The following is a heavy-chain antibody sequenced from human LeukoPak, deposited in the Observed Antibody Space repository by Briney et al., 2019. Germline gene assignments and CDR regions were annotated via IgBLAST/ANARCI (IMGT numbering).Heavy chain of an antibody. CDR2: ISYDGSNK. J-gene: IGHJ3*02. Sequence: GGSPRLSCAASGFTFSSYGMHWVRQAPGKGLEWVAVISYDGSNKYYADSVKGRFTISRDNSKNTLYLQMNSLRAEDTAVYYCAKDEHGAFDIWGQGTMVTVSS. CDR1: GFTFSSYG. V-gene: IGHV3-30*18. D-gene: IGHD1/OR15-1a*01. CDR3: AKDEHGAFDI.